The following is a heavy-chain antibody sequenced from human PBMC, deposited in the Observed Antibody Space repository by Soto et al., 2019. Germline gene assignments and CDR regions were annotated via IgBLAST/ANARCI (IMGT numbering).Heavy chain of an antibody. CDR2: IYHSGST. J-gene: IGHJ4*02. D-gene: IGHD5-12*01. V-gene: IGHV4-30-2*01. Sequence: PSETLSLTCAVSGGSISSGGYSWSWIRQPPGKGLEWIGYIYHSGSTYYNPSLKSRVTISVDRSKNQFSLKLSSVTAADTAVYYYARVAGSVDAYYFDYWGQGTLVTVSS. CDR3: ARVAGSVDAYYFDY. CDR1: GGSISSGGYS.